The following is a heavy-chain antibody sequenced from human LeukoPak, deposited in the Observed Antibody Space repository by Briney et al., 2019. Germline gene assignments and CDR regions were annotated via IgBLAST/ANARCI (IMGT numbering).Heavy chain of an antibody. Sequence: GGSLRLSCAASGFTFDDYAMHWVRQTPGKGLEWVSCNWNSDKIAYADSVKGRFTISRDNANKSLYLQMYGLRTEDTALYYCAKDMRKKSDYPSFDSWGQGTQVTVSS. CDR3: AKDMRKKSDYPSFDS. CDR1: GFTFDDYA. J-gene: IGHJ4*02. D-gene: IGHD4-17*01. CDR2: NWNSDKI. V-gene: IGHV3-9*01.